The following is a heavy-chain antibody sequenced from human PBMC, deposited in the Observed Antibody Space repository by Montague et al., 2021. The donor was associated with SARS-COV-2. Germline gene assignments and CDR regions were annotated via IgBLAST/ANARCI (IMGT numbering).Heavy chain of an antibody. J-gene: IGHJ6*02. D-gene: IGHD3-10*01. Sequence: SLRLSCAASGFTDSSNYMSWVRQAPGKGLEWVSVIYSGGSTYYADSVKGRFTISRHNSKNTLYLQMNSLRAEDTAVYYCARDLTYGSGRSYYYYGMDVWGQGPRVTVSS. CDR2: IYSGGST. CDR3: ARDLTYGSGRSYYYYGMDV. CDR1: GFTDSSNY. V-gene: IGHV3-53*04.